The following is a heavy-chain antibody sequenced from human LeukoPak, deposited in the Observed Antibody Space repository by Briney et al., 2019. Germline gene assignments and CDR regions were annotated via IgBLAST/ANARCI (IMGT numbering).Heavy chain of an antibody. D-gene: IGHD3-10*02. CDR3: AREYVVHFDY. V-gene: IGHV4-34*01. Sequence: SETLSLTCAVYGGSFSGYYWSWIRQPPGKGLEWIGEINHSGSTNYNPSLKSRVTISVDTSKNQFSLQLNSVTPEDTAVYYCAREYVVHFDYWGQGTLVTVSS. J-gene: IGHJ4*02. CDR2: INHSGST. CDR1: GGSFSGYY.